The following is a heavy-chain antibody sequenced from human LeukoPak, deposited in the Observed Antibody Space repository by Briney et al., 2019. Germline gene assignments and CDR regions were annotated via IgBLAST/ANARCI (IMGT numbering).Heavy chain of an antibody. D-gene: IGHD3-3*01. J-gene: IGHJ4*02. CDR3: ARDKGTIFGVITYYFHY. CDR1: GFSFSSSG. Sequence: GGSLRLSCAASGFSFSSSGMNWVRQAPGKGLEWLAFIRYDGRDENFADSVKGRFTISRDNSKNTLYLQMNSLRAEDTAVYYCARDKGTIFGVITYYFHYWGQGTLVTVSS. V-gene: IGHV3-30*02. CDR2: IRYDGRDE.